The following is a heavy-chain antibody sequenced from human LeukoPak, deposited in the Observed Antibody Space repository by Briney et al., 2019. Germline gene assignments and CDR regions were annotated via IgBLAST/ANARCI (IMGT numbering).Heavy chain of an antibody. CDR3: ARDSSSWYYYYYGMDV. CDR1: GFTFSSYW. Sequence: PGGSLRLSCAASGFTFSSYWMSWVRQAPGKGLEWVANIKQDGSEKYYVDSVKGRFTISRDNAKNSLYLQMNSLRAEATAVYYCARDSSSWYYYYYGMDVWGQGTTVTVSS. D-gene: IGHD6-13*01. V-gene: IGHV3-7*03. J-gene: IGHJ6*02. CDR2: IKQDGSEK.